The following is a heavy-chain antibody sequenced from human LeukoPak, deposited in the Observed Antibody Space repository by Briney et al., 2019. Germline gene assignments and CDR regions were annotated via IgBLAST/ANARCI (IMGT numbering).Heavy chain of an antibody. CDR2: IIPILGIA. D-gene: IGHD6-19*01. J-gene: IGHJ4*02. Sequence: SVKVSCKASGGTFSSYAISWVRQAPGRGLEWMGRIIPILGIANYAQKFQGRVTITADKSTSTAYMELSSLRSEDTAVYYCAKDLGSSGWYIDYWGQGTLVTVSS. CDR3: AKDLGSSGWYIDY. V-gene: IGHV1-69*04. CDR1: GGTFSSYA.